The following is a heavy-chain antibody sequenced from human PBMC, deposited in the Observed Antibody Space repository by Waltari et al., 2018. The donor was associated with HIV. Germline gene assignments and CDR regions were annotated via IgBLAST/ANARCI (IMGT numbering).Heavy chain of an antibody. D-gene: IGHD3-10*01. CDR3: ARSRDYGSGKDYDMDV. V-gene: IGHV1-45*02. CDR2: ITPFNGNT. Sequence: QMQLVQSAAEVKQTGSSVKVSCKASGYHLTYRDLHWVRQAPGQALEWMGWITPFNGNTNYAQKFQDRVTITRDRSMSTAYMELSSLRFEDTAMYYCARSRDYGSGKDYDMDVWGQGTTVTVSS. CDR1: GYHLTYRD. J-gene: IGHJ6*02.